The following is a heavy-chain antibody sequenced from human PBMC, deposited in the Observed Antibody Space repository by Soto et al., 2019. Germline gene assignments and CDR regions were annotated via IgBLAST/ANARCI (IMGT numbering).Heavy chain of an antibody. D-gene: IGHD2-15*01. CDR1: VCAFSSYW. CDR2: IKQDGSDK. Sequence: SLRISCAASVCAFSSYWMGSVCQAPGKGREWVANIKQDGSDKYYVDSVKGRFTISRDNAKNSLYLQMNSLRAEDKAVYYCARGHIVVVVAADYWGQGTLVTVSS. V-gene: IGHV3-7*01. CDR3: ARGHIVVVVAADY. J-gene: IGHJ4*02.